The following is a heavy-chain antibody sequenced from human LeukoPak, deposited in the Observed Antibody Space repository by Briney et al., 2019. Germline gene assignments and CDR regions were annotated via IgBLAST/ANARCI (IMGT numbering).Heavy chain of an antibody. CDR2: MNPNSGNT. D-gene: IGHD3-3*01. V-gene: IGHV1-8*01. CDR1: GYTFTSYD. CDR3: ARGPYYYDFWSGYHQMGNYYYMDV. Sequence: ASVKVSCKASGYTFTSYDINWVRQATGQGLEWMGWMNPNSGNTGYAQKFQGRVTMTRNTSISTAYMELSSLRSEDTAVYYCARGPYYYDFWSGYHQMGNYYYMDVRGKGTTVTVSS. J-gene: IGHJ6*03.